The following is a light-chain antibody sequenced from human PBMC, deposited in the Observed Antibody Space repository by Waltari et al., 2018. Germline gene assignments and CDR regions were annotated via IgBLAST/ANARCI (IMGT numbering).Light chain of an antibody. J-gene: IGKJ2*01. CDR3: QQYNNWRT. Sequence: EVLMTQSPPTLSVSRGEGATLSCRASQSISRNLAWYQQKPGQAPRLLIYGASTRAPGIPARFSGSGSGTEFTLTISSLQSEDFAVYYCQQYNNWRTFGQGTKLEI. CDR1: QSISRN. CDR2: GAS. V-gene: IGKV3-15*01.